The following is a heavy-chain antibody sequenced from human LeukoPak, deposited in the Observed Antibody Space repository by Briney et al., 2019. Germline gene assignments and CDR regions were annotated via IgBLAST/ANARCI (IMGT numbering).Heavy chain of an antibody. CDR1: GYTFTGYY. J-gene: IGHJ4*02. CDR3: ARAGLATSSWSSRGGYYFDY. V-gene: IGHV1-2*04. CDR2: INPNSGGT. D-gene: IGHD6-13*01. Sequence: VASVKVSCKASGYTFTGYYMHWVRQAPGQGLEWMGWINPNSGGTNYAQKFQGWVTMTRDTSISTAYMELSRLRSDDTAVYYCARAGLATSSWSSRGGYYFDYWGQGTLVTVSS.